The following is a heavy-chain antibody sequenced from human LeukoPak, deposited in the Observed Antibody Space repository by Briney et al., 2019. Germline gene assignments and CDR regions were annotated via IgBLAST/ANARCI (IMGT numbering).Heavy chain of an antibody. D-gene: IGHD3-10*01. CDR1: GGSISSYY. Sequence: PSETLSLTYTVSGGSISSYYWSWIRQPPGKGLEWIAYLFYSGSTDYNPPLESRVTISVDTSKNQFSLKLRSVTAADTAVYYCATVAVIRGVTYFDYWGQGTLVTVSS. CDR2: LFYSGST. J-gene: IGHJ4*02. CDR3: ATVAVIRGVTYFDY. V-gene: IGHV4-59*01.